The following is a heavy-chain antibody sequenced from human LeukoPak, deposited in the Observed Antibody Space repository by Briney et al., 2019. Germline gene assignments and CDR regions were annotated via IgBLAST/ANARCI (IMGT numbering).Heavy chain of an antibody. V-gene: IGHV3-23*01. D-gene: IGHD2-15*01. Sequence: GGSLRLSCAASGFTFSSYAMSWVRQAPGKGLEWVSAISGSGGSTYYADSVKGRFTISRDSSKNTLYLQMNSLRAEDTAVYYCARDDLYCSGGSCYTEWGQGTLVTVS. CDR3: ARDDLYCSGGSCYTE. J-gene: IGHJ4*02. CDR2: ISGSGGST. CDR1: GFTFSSYA.